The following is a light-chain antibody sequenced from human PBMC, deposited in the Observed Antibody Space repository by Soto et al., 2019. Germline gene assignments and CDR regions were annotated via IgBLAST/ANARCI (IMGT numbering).Light chain of an antibody. CDR3: HQYGTAPLT. Sequence: EIVLTQSPATLSLSAGERATLSCRASQSVAANYLAWYQQKRGQAPRLLIYGASSRATGIPDRFSRSGSGTDFTLTISRLEPEDFSVYYCHQYGTAPLTFGPGTKVDI. J-gene: IGKJ3*01. CDR2: GAS. V-gene: IGKV3-20*01. CDR1: QSVAANY.